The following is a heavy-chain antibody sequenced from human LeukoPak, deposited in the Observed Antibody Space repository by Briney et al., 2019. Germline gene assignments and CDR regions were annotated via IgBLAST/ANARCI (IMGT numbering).Heavy chain of an antibody. Sequence: PGGSLRLSCAASGFTFSSYAMTWVRQAPGKGLEWVSSLIDTGGSTYYAYSVKGRFTISRDNSKSTLYLQMNSLRAEDTALYYCAKGGMSSSGLDYWGQGTLVTVSS. J-gene: IGHJ4*02. V-gene: IGHV3-23*01. CDR2: LIDTGGST. CDR3: AKGGMSSSGLDY. CDR1: GFTFSSYA. D-gene: IGHD6-19*01.